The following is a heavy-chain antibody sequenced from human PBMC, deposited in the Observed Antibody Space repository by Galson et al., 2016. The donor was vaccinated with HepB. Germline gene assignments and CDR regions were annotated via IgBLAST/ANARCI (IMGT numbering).Heavy chain of an antibody. J-gene: IGHJ4*02. CDR2: TRNKANSYTT. D-gene: IGHD6-19*01. CDR1: GFTFSDHY. CDR3: TRGGSGWYGAHFDY. Sequence: LRLSCAASGFTFSDHYMDWVRQAPGKGLEWVGRTRNKANSYTTEYAASVKGRFTISRDDSKNSLYLQMNSLKTEDTAVYYCTRGGSGWYGAHFDYWGQGTLVTVSS. V-gene: IGHV3-72*01.